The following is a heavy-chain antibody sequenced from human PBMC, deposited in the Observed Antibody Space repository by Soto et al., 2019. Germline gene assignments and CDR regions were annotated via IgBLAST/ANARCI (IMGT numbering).Heavy chain of an antibody. CDR3: AKDYGSPEYYFDY. J-gene: IGHJ4*02. Sequence: GGSLRLSCAASGFTFSSYGMHWVRRAPGKGLEWVAVISYDGSNKYYADSVKGRFTISRDNSKNTLYLQMNSLRAEDTAVYYCAKDYGSPEYYFDYWGQGTLVTVSS. CDR1: GFTFSSYG. V-gene: IGHV3-30*18. D-gene: IGHD1-26*01. CDR2: ISYDGSNK.